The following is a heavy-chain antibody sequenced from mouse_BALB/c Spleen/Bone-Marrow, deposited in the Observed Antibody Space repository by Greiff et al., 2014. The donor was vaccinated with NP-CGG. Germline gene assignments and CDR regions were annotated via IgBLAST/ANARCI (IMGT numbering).Heavy chain of an antibody. V-gene: IGHV2-9*02. CDR1: GFSLTSYG. Sequence: VMLVESGPGLVAPSQSLSITCTVSGFSLTSYGVHWVRQPPGKVLEWLGVIWAGGSTNYNSALLSRLSISKDNSKSQVFLKMNSLQTDDTAMYYCARGSYYEGAMDYWGQGTSVTVSS. J-gene: IGHJ4*01. CDR3: ARGSYYEGAMDY. CDR2: IWAGGST. D-gene: IGHD1-1*01.